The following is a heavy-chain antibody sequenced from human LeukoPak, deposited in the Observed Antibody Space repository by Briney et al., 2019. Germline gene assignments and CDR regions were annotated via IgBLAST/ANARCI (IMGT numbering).Heavy chain of an antibody. CDR2: INWNGGST. J-gene: IGHJ4*02. CDR3: ARDFGWNSNLHTNFDY. Sequence: PGGSLRLSCAASGFTFDDYGMSWVRQAPGKGLEWVSGINWNGGSTGYADSVKGRFTISRDNAKNSLYLQMNSLRAEDTALYYCARDFGWNSNLHTNFDYWGQGTLVTVSS. V-gene: IGHV3-20*04. CDR1: GFTFDDYG. D-gene: IGHD1-7*01.